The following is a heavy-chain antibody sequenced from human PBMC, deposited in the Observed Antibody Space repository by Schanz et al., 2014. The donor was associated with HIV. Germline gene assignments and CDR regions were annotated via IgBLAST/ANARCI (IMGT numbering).Heavy chain of an antibody. Sequence: QDQLVESGGGVVQSGRSLRLSCAASGFTLSNSAMHWVRQAPGKGLEWVAIISFDGSNKYYADSVKGRFTISRDNSKNTLYLQMNSLRAEDTAVYYCAKRRDSGYAYFDYWGQGTLVTVSS. CDR3: AKRRDSGYAYFDY. CDR2: ISFDGSNK. CDR1: GFTLSNSA. D-gene: IGHD1-1*01. J-gene: IGHJ4*02. V-gene: IGHV3-30-3*01.